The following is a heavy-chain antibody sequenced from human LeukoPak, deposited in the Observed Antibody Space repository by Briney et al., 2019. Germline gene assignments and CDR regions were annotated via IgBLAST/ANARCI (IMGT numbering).Heavy chain of an antibody. CDR2: ISYDGSNK. Sequence: GGSLRLSCAASGFTFSSYAMHWVRQAPGKGLEWVAVISYDGSNKYYADSVKGRFTISRDNSKNTLYLQMNSLRAEDTAVYYCARDSGGEQQLPWYYFDYWGQGTLVTVSS. J-gene: IGHJ4*02. D-gene: IGHD6-13*01. CDR3: ARDSGGEQQLPWYYFDY. CDR1: GFTFSSYA. V-gene: IGHV3-30-3*01.